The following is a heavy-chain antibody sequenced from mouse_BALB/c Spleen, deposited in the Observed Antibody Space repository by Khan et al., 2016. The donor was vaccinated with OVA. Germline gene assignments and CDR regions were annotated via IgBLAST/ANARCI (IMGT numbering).Heavy chain of an antibody. CDR2: IDPENGAT. CDR1: GFNFKDYY. J-gene: IGHJ3*01. CDR3: KLIRRAWLAY. Sequence: EVELVESGAELVRSGASVKFSCTASGFNFKDYYMHWVQQRPEQGLEWIGWIDPENGATEYAAKFQGQATMTADTSSNTAYLQLSSLTSEDTAWYYCKLIRRAWLAYWGQGTLVTVSA. V-gene: IGHV14-4*02.